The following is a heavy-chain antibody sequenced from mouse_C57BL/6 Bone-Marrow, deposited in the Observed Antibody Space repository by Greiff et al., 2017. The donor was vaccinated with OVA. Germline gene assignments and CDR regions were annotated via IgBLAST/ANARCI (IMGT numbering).Heavy chain of an antibody. J-gene: IGHJ4*01. CDR1: GYAFTNYL. V-gene: IGHV1-54*01. Sequence: QVQLQQSGAELVRPGTSVKVSCKASGYAFTNYLIEWVKQRPGQGLEWIGVINPGSGGTNYTEKLKGKATLTADKSSSTAYMQLSSLTSEDSAVYFCARSGYGNYYAMDYWGQGTSVTVSS. CDR3: ARSGYGNYYAMDY. CDR2: INPGSGGT. D-gene: IGHD2-1*01.